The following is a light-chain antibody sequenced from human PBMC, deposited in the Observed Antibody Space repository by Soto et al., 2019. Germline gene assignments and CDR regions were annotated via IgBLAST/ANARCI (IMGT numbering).Light chain of an antibody. CDR3: QQYDNLPPFT. J-gene: IGKJ3*01. Sequence: DIQMTQSPSSLSASVGDRVTITCQASQDISNFLNWYQQKPGPATKLLIYDASNLETGVPSRFSGSGSGTDFTFTISSLQPENIATYYCQQYDNLPPFTFGPGTKVDIK. V-gene: IGKV1-33*01. CDR2: DAS. CDR1: QDISNF.